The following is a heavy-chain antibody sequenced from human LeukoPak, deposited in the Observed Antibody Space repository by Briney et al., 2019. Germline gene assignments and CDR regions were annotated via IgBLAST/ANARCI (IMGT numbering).Heavy chain of an antibody. J-gene: IGHJ4*02. Sequence: GGSLRLPCAASGFTFSSYGISWVRQAPGKGLEWVSSISSSSSYIYYADSVKGRFTISRDNAKNSLYLQMNSLRAEDTAVYYCARDVSGSYSYWGQGTLVTVSS. V-gene: IGHV3-21*01. CDR2: ISSSSSYI. CDR1: GFTFSSYG. D-gene: IGHD1-26*01. CDR3: ARDVSGSYSY.